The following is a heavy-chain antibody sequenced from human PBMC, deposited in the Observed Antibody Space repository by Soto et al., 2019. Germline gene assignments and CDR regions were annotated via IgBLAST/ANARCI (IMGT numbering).Heavy chain of an antibody. CDR3: ARGAKFSYMDV. CDR1: GGSFSGYY. Sequence: PSETLSLTCAVYGGSFSGYYWSWIRQPPGKGLEWIGEINHSGSTNYNPSLKSRVTISVDTSKNQFSLKLSSVTAADTAVYYCARGAKFSYMDVWGKGTTVTVSS. V-gene: IGHV4-34*01. CDR2: INHSGST. J-gene: IGHJ6*03.